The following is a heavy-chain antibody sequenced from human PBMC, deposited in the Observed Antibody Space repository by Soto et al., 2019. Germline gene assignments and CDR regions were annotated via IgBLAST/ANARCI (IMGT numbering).Heavy chain of an antibody. CDR3: ARGSGSYSSLDIDAFDI. J-gene: IGHJ3*02. D-gene: IGHD3-10*01. CDR1: GYTFTGYY. Sequence: ASVKVSCKASGYTFTGYYMHWVRQAPGQGLEWMGWINPNSGGTNYAQKFQGWVTMTRDTSISTAYMELSRLRSDDTAVYYCARGSGSYSSLDIDAFDIWGQGTMVTVSS. V-gene: IGHV1-2*04. CDR2: INPNSGGT.